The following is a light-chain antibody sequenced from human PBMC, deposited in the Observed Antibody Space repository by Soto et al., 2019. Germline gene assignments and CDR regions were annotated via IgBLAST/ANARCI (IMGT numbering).Light chain of an antibody. V-gene: IGKV1-5*01. CDR3: QQYDSYSWT. CDR2: DAS. CDR1: QSISSW. Sequence: DIQMTQSPSTLSASVGDRVTITCRASQSISSWLAWYQQKPGKAPKLLIYDASSLESGVPSRFSGSGSGTEFILTISSLQPDDFATYYCQQYDSYSWTFGRGTKVDI. J-gene: IGKJ1*01.